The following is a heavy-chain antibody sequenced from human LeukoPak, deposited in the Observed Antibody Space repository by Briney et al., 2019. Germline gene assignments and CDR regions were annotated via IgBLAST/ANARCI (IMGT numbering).Heavy chain of an antibody. J-gene: IGHJ6*03. D-gene: IGHD2-15*01. CDR1: GGSFSGYY. CDR3: ARLGYCSGGSCYSYYYYMDV. Sequence: PSETLSLTCAVYGGSFSGYYWSWIRQPPGKGLEWIGEINHSGSTNYNPSLKSRVTISVDTSKNQFSLKLSSVTAADTAVYYCARLGYCSGGSCYSYYYYMDVWGKGTTVTLSS. V-gene: IGHV4-34*01. CDR2: INHSGST.